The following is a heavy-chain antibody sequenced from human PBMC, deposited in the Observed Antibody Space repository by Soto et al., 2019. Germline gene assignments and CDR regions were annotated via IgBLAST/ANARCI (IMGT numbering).Heavy chain of an antibody. CDR1: GFTFNNFW. J-gene: IGHJ4*02. D-gene: IGHD2-15*01. CDR2: INNDGSSR. V-gene: IGHV3-74*01. CDR3: ARGVVENTGSSF. Sequence: EVQLVESGGGLVQPGGSLRLSCAASGFTFNNFWMHWVRQVPGKGLVWISRINNDGSSRSYADSVKGRFTISRDNAKNTLFLQMSSLRVEDTAVYYCARGVVENTGSSFWGQGILVTVCS.